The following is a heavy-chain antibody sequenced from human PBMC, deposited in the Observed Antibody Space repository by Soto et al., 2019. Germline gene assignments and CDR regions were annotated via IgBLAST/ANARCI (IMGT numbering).Heavy chain of an antibody. CDR3: ARGRNWFDP. Sequence: SQTLSLRWSVSGGSSGGIGCRRSWIRQPPGKGLEWIGSIYYSWSTYYNPSLKSRVTIYVDTSKNQFSLKLSSLTAADTAVYYCARGRNWFDPWGQGTLVT. J-gene: IGHJ5*02. V-gene: IGHV4-39*01. CDR2: IYYSWST. CDR1: GGSSGGIGCR.